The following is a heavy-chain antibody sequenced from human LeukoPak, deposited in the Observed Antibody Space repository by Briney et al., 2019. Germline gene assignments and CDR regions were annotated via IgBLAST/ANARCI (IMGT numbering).Heavy chain of an antibody. V-gene: IGHV4-59*11. CDR3: ARAGSSSRHFDY. CDR1: GGSISSHY. Sequence: SETLSLTCTVSGGSISSHYWSWIRQPPGKGLEWIGYIYYSGSTNYNPSLKSRVTISVDTSKNQFSLKLSSVTAADTAVYYCARAGSSSRHFDYWGQGTLVTVSS. J-gene: IGHJ4*02. CDR2: IYYSGST. D-gene: IGHD6-13*01.